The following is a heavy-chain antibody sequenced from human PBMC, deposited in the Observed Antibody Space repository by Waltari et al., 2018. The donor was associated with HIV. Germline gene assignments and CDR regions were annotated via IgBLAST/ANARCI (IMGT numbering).Heavy chain of an antibody. V-gene: IGHV4-39*02. Sequence: QLQLQESGPGLVKPSETLSLTCTVSGGSITSSSYYWGWIRQPPGKGLEWIGNIYSSGSSYYNSSLKSRVTISVDMSKNQFSLKLNSVTAADTAVYYCARDRYYYARTGSPDYWGQGTLVTVSS. D-gene: IGHD3-22*01. CDR3: ARDRYYYARTGSPDY. J-gene: IGHJ4*02. CDR1: GGSITSSSYY. CDR2: IYSSGSS.